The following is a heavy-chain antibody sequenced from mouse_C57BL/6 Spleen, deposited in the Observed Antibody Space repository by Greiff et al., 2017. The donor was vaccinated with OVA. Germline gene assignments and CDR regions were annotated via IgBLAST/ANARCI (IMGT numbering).Heavy chain of an antibody. Sequence: VKLMESGAELARPGASVKLSCKASGYTFTSYGISWVKQRTGQGLEWIGEIYPRSGNTYYNEKFKGKATLTADKSSSTAYMELRSLTSEDSAVYFCARAKGIDYGSSSDYWGQGTTLTVSA. CDR2: IYPRSGNT. J-gene: IGHJ2*01. CDR1: GYTFTSYG. D-gene: IGHD1-1*01. CDR3: ARAKGIDYGSSSDY. V-gene: IGHV1-81*01.